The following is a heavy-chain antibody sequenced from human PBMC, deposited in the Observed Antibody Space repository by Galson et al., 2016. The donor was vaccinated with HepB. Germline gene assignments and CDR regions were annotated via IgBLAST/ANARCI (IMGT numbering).Heavy chain of an antibody. D-gene: IGHD1-26*01. V-gene: IGHV4-30-2*01. CDR2: IFHTGSS. CDR3: ARVATYTIVGGFDF. J-gene: IGHJ4*02. CDR1: GASMSSGGYS. Sequence: TLSLTCAVSGASMSSGGYSWSWIRQPPGKGLEWIGYIFHTGSSYYSPSLKSRVTISEDTSKNQFSLRLTSVTAADTAVYYCARVATYTIVGGFDFWGQGTVVAVSS.